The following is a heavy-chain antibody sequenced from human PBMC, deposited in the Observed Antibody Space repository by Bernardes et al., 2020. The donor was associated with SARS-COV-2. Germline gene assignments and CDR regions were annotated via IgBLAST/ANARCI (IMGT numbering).Heavy chain of an antibody. J-gene: IGHJ4*02. D-gene: IGHD2-15*01. CDR1: GFTFASYA. Sequence: GGSLRLSCAASGFTFASYAMSWVRQAPGKGLEWVSTISGSGSASYYADSVKGRFTISRDASRNTLYLQLNSLRVEDTAVYYCAKEPSYRGISANFDFWGQGTLVTVSP. CDR2: ISGSGSAS. CDR3: AKEPSYRGISANFDF. V-gene: IGHV3-23*01.